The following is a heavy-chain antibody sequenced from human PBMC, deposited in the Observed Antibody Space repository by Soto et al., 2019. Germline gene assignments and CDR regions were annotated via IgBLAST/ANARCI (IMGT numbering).Heavy chain of an antibody. CDR3: ARVLRGVVNWFDP. D-gene: IGHD3-10*01. V-gene: IGHV1-18*01. CDR2: IATYNSNK. J-gene: IGHJ5*02. Sequence: HLVQSGPEVKKPGASVTVSCKTSGDTFTNFGLSWVRQAPGQGLEWMGWIATYNSNKNYAQKIQGRLTPTTDTSTSTGYMELKSLEYDDTAVYYCARVLRGVVNWFDPWGQGTLVTVSS. CDR1: GDTFTNFG.